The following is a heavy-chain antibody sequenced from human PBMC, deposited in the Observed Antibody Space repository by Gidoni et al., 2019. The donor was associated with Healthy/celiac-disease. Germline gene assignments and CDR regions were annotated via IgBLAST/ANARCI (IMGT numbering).Heavy chain of an antibody. Sequence: QLQLQDSGPGLVTPSETLSLTSTVSGGPTSSSSYYWGWTRQPPGKGLEWIGSTYYSGSTYYNPSLKSRVTIYVDTSKNQFSLKLSSVNAADTAVYYCAGLTEVGGSSGWYNAFDIWGQGTMVTVSS. D-gene: IGHD6-19*01. V-gene: IGHV4-39*01. CDR3: AGLTEVGGSSGWYNAFDI. CDR2: TYYSGST. J-gene: IGHJ3*02. CDR1: GGPTSSSSYY.